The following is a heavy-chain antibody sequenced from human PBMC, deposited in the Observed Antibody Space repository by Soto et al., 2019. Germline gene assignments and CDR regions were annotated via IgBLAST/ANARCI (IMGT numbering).Heavy chain of an antibody. Sequence: QVHLQESGPGLVKPSETLPLTCSVSGDSINKYFWIWIRQTAGKGLEWIGHIYTTGSTSYNPSLKSRVTMSADMSKNQFSLRLTSVTAADTAVYYCARARRAQDGYPNYYFGVDVWGQGTTVTVSS. D-gene: IGHD6-6*01. CDR2: IYTTGST. J-gene: IGHJ6*02. CDR3: ARARRAQDGYPNYYFGVDV. V-gene: IGHV4-4*07. CDR1: GDSINKYF.